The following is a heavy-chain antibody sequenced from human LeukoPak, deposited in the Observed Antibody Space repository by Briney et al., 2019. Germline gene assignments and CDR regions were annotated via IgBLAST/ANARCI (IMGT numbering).Heavy chain of an antibody. V-gene: IGHV3-7*02. J-gene: IGHJ4*02. CDR3: ASSFSTGYSTYWNY. Sequence: GGSLRLSCAASGFTFSNYWMSWVRQAPGKGLEWVASTNQDGNEKYYVDSVKGRFTISRDNAKTSLYLQMDSLRAEDTAVYYCASSFSTGYSTYWNYWGQGSLVTVSS. D-gene: IGHD1-1*01. CDR2: TNQDGNEK. CDR1: GFTFSNYW.